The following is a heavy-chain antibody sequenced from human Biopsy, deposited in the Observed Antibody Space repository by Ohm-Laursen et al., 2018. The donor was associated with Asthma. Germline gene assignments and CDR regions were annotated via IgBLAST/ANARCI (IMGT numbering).Heavy chain of an antibody. CDR2: HDHEEGGT. CDR1: GYGLTDLS. CDR3: ASDFPKDYVRYNFQF. Sequence: ASVTASCKISGYGLTDLSMHWARQAPGQGLEWMGGHDHEEGGTVNARRFQGRVTMTEDTSTDTAYMELSSLSSDDTAVYYCASDFPKDYVRYNFQFWGQGTLVTVSS. D-gene: IGHD4-17*01. V-gene: IGHV1-24*01. J-gene: IGHJ4*02.